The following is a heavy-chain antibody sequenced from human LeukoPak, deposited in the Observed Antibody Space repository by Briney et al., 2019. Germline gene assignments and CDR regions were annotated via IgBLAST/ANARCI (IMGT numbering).Heavy chain of an antibody. V-gene: IGHV4-61*05. CDR2: IYYSGST. J-gene: IGHJ6*03. CDR1: GGSISSSSYY. CDR3: ARGHQGITMVRGYYYYMDV. Sequence: SETLSLTCTVSGGSISSSSYYWGWIRQPPGKGLEWIGYIYYSGSTNYNPSLKSRVTISVDTSKNQFSLKLSSVTAADTAVYYCARGHQGITMVRGYYYYMDVWGKGTTVTISS. D-gene: IGHD3-10*01.